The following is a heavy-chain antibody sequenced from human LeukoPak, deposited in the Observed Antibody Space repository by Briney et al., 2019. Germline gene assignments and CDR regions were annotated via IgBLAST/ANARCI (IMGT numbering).Heavy chain of an antibody. CDR3: ARDPGERDIVDWIDP. CDR2: ISAYNGNT. J-gene: IGHJ5*02. CDR1: GCIFTSYG. Sequence: ASVKVSCKASGCIFTSYGISWVRQAPGQGLEWMGWISAYNGNTNYAQKLQGRVTMTTDTSTSTAYMELRSLRSDDTAVYYCARDPGERDIVDWIDPWGQGTLVTVSS. V-gene: IGHV1-18*01. D-gene: IGHD2-15*01.